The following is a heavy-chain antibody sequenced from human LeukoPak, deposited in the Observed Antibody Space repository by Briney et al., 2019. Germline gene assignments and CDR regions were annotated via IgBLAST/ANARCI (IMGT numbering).Heavy chain of an antibody. V-gene: IGHV3-43*01. CDR1: GFTFDDYT. Sequence: GGSLRLSCAASGFTFDDYTMHWVRPPPGKGLEWVSLITWDSETTFYADSVKGRFTISRDNSKYSLFLQMNSLRIEDTALYFCAKDRATGFNYFDSWGHGTLVTVSS. CDR2: ITWDSETT. J-gene: IGHJ4*01. D-gene: IGHD1-14*01. CDR3: AKDRATGFNYFDS.